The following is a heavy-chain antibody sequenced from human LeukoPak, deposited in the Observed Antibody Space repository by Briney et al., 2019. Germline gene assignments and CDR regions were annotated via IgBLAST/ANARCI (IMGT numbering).Heavy chain of an antibody. CDR2: IKQDGSEK. J-gene: IGHJ4*02. V-gene: IGHV3-7*01. Sequence: PGGSLRLSCAASGFTFSSYWMSWVRQAPGKGLEWVANIKQDGSEKYYVDSVEGRFTISRDNAKNSLYLQMNSLRAEDTAVYYCAREGFGAAAGFDYWGQGTLVTVSS. CDR3: AREGFGAAAGFDY. CDR1: GFTFSSYW. D-gene: IGHD6-13*01.